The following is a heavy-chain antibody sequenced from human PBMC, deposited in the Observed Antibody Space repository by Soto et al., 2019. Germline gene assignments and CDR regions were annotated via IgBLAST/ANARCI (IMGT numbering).Heavy chain of an antibody. CDR2: IRSKTSSETR. D-gene: IGHD3-22*01. J-gene: IGHJ3*01. V-gene: IGHV3-15*01. CDR1: GFPFTKAW. CDR3: TTDGFTGIVGS. Sequence: LRLSCAASGFPFTKAWMTWVRQAPGKGLEWVGRIRSKTSSETREYAAPVKGRFTISRDDSKNMLYLEMNSLKIEDTGVYYCTTDGFTGIVGSWGQGTMVT.